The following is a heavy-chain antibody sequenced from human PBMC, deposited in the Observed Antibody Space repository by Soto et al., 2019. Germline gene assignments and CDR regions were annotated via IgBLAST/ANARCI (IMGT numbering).Heavy chain of an antibody. Sequence: EVQLVESGGGLVQPGGSLRLSCAASGVTFSTSWMHWVRQAAGKGLVWVSRINSGASATNYADSVKGRFTISRDNAKNTLYLQMDSLTAEDTAVYYCARGPSGWFGYDYWGQGPLVSVSS. J-gene: IGHJ4*02. CDR2: INSGASAT. V-gene: IGHV3-74*01. CDR3: ARGPSGWFGYDY. CDR1: GVTFSTSW. D-gene: IGHD6-19*01.